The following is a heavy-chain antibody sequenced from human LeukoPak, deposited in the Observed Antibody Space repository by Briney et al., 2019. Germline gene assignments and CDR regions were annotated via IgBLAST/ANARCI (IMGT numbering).Heavy chain of an antibody. CDR2: IGGSGGST. D-gene: IGHD2-2*01. CDR1: GGSISSSSYS. Sequence: ETLSLTCTVSGGSISSSSYSWGWIRQPPGKGLEWVSGIGGSGGSTYYADSVKGRFTISRDNSKNTLYLQMSSLRAEDTAVYYCAKDGRSTTPGYWGLGTLVTVSS. CDR3: AKDGRSTTPGY. V-gene: IGHV3-23*01. J-gene: IGHJ4*02.